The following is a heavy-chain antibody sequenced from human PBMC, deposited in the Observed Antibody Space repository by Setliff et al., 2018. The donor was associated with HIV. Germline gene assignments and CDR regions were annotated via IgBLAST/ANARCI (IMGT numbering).Heavy chain of an antibody. CDR1: GFPFSSYE. J-gene: IGHJ6*02. CDR3: ARGSGYDKGAYHYYYGMDV. D-gene: IGHD5-12*01. CDR2: ISSSGSTI. Sequence: SLRLSCAASGFPFSSYEMNWVRRAPGKGLEWVSYISSSGSTIYYADSVKGRFTISRDNTKNSLYLQMNSLRAEDTAVYYCARGSGYDKGAYHYYYGMDVWGQGTTVTVSS. V-gene: IGHV3-48*03.